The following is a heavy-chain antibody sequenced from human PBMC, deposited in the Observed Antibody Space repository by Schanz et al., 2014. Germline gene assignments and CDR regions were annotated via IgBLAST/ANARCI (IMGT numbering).Heavy chain of an antibody. Sequence: EVHLVESGGGLVQPGGSLRLSCAASGITFSSHSFNWVRQAPGKGLEWVAYISSSSSTIHYADSVKGRFTISRDNAKNSLYLQMNSLRAEDTAVYYCARPPHDSSGYYPFDYWGQGTLVTVSS. CDR3: ARPPHDSSGYYPFDY. J-gene: IGHJ4*02. D-gene: IGHD3-22*01. V-gene: IGHV3-48*01. CDR2: ISSSSSTI. CDR1: GITFSSHS.